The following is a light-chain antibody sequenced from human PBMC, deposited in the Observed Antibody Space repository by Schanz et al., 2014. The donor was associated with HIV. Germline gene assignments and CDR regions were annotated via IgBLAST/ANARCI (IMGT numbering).Light chain of an antibody. CDR1: QSIGTW. V-gene: IGKV1-5*01. J-gene: IGKJ2*01. Sequence: DIQMSQSQTTLSASVGDKITITCRASQSIGTWLAWYQQRPGKAPKLLIYATSTLQNGVPSRFSGSGFGTSFTLTISSLQPDDFATYYCQQYNEYPHTFGQGTKLEIK. CDR2: ATS. CDR3: QQYNEYPHT.